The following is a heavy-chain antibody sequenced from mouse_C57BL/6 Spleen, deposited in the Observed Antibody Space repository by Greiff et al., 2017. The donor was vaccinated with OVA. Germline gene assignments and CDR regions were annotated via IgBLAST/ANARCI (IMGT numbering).Heavy chain of an antibody. CDR3: ARGYDYDDVSYYYAMDY. D-gene: IGHD2-4*01. V-gene: IGHV1-64*01. CDR1: GYTFTSYW. Sequence: QVHVKQPGAELVKPGASVKLSCKASGYTFTSYWMHWVKQRPGQGLEWIGMIHPNSGSTNYNEKFKSKATLTVDKSSSTAYMQLSSLTSEDSAVYYCARGYDYDDVSYYYAMDYWGQGTSVTVSS. J-gene: IGHJ4*01. CDR2: IHPNSGST.